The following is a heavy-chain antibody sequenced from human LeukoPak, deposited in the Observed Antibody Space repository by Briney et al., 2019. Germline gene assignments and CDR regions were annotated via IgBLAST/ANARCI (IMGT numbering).Heavy chain of an antibody. J-gene: IGHJ4*02. CDR3: SKAHCSSTSCSRADN. CDR1: GFTFTRNA. Sequence: GGSLRLSCAASGFTFTRNAMAWVRQAPGKGLEWVSAIDGSGGTTFYADSVKGRVTISRVQSTNTVYLQMNSLRDDDTAVYYCSKAHCSSTSCSRADNWGQGTLVTVSS. V-gene: IGHV3-23*01. D-gene: IGHD2-2*01. CDR2: IDGSGGTT.